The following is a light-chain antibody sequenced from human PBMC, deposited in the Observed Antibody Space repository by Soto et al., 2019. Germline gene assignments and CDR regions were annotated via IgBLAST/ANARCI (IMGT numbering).Light chain of an antibody. CDR2: DVN. J-gene: IGLJ2*01. V-gene: IGLV2-14*03. CDR3: TSWTTSTTMI. CDR1: SSDIGAYNF. Sequence: QSALTQPASVSGSPGQSITISCTGTSSDIGAYNFVSWYQQHPGKAPKLMLYDVNIRPSGVSNRFSASKSSNTAPLTISGLQAEDEADYYCTSWTTSTTMIFGGGTKVTVL.